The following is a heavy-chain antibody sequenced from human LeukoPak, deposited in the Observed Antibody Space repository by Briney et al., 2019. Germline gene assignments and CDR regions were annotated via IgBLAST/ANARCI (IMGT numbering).Heavy chain of an antibody. Sequence: SETLSLTCTVSGGSISSYYWSWIRQPPGQGLEWIGYIYTSGSTNYIPSLKSRVTISVDTSKNQFSLKLSSVTAADTAAYYCARRPTYYYYMDVWGKGTTVTVSS. CDR1: GGSISSYY. CDR3: ARRPTYYYYMDV. J-gene: IGHJ6*03. CDR2: IYTSGST. V-gene: IGHV4-4*09.